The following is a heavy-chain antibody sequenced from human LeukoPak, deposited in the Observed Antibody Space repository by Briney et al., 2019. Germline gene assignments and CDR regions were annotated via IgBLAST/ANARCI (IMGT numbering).Heavy chain of an antibody. D-gene: IGHD3-22*01. CDR1: GGSISSYY. CDR3: ARHHTPIYDTGLSPSPPIHYFDY. CDR2: IYYSGST. J-gene: IGHJ4*02. V-gene: IGHV4-59*01. Sequence: PSETLSLTCTVSGGSISSYYWSWIRQPPGKGLEWIGYIYYSGSTNYNPSLKSRVTISVDTSKNQFSLKLSSVTAADTAVYYCARHHTPIYDTGLSPSPPIHYFDYWGQGTLVTVSS.